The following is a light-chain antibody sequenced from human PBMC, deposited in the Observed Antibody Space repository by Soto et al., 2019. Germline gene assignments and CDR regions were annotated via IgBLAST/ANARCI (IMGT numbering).Light chain of an antibody. J-gene: IGKJ4*01. Sequence: EIVLTQSPGTLSLSPGERATLSCRASQSVSANLAWYQQKPGQAPRLLIYGASSRATGIPDRFSGSGSGTDFTLTISRLEPEDFAVYYCQQYAVSLLTFGGGTKVDIK. CDR1: QSVSAN. V-gene: IGKV3-20*01. CDR2: GAS. CDR3: QQYAVSLLT.